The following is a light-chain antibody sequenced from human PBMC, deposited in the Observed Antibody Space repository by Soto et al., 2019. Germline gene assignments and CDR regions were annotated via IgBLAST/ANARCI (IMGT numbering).Light chain of an antibody. CDR2: ENN. J-gene: IGLJ2*01. V-gene: IGLV1-51*02. CDR3: GTWDSSLSGVV. Sequence: QSVLTQPPSVSAAPGQTVTISCSRSSSNIGNNYVSWYQQLPGTAPKLLIYENNKRPSGIPDRFSGSKSGTSATLGVTGLQTGDEADYYCGTWDSSLSGVVFGGGTKVTVL. CDR1: SSNIGNNY.